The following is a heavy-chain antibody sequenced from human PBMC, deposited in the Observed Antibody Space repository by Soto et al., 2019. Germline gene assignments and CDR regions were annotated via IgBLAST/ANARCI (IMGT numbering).Heavy chain of an antibody. Sequence: QVQLQESGPGLVKPSQTLSLTCTVSGGSISSGGYYWSWIRQHPGKGLEWIGYIYYSGSTYYNPSLKRRITISLDTSKNQFSLKLSSVTAADTAVYYCARGVTVVRGVIITFDYWGQGTLVTVSS. CDR2: IYYSGST. D-gene: IGHD3-10*01. V-gene: IGHV4-31*03. CDR1: GGSISSGGYY. CDR3: ARGVTVVRGVIITFDY. J-gene: IGHJ4*02.